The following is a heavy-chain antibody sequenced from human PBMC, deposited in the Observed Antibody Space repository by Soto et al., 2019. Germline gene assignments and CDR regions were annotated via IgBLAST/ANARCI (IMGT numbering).Heavy chain of an antibody. CDR2: TYYRSKWYN. CDR1: GDSVSSDSAA. J-gene: IGHJ6*02. CDR3: VRSRVFIAVAGMATYYYYYGMDV. D-gene: IGHD6-19*01. V-gene: IGHV6-1*01. Sequence: QVQLQQSGPGLVKPSQTLSLTCAISGDSVSSDSAAWNWIRQSPSRGLEWLGRTYYRSKWYNDYAVSVNGRITIKPDTSKNHFSLQLNSVTPEDTAVYYCVRSRVFIAVAGMATYYYYYGMDVWGRGTTVTVSS.